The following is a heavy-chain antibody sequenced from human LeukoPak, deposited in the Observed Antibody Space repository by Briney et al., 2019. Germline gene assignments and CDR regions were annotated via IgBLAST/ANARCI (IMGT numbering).Heavy chain of an antibody. CDR1: GGTFSSYA. Sequence: ASVKVSCKASGGTFSSYAISWVRQAPGQGLEWMGGIIPIFGTANYAQKFQGRVTITADESTSTVYMELSSLRSEDTAVYYCATEGKMVRGVYTDYWGQGTLVTVSS. CDR2: IIPIFGTA. D-gene: IGHD3-10*01. V-gene: IGHV1-69*13. J-gene: IGHJ4*02. CDR3: ATEGKMVRGVYTDY.